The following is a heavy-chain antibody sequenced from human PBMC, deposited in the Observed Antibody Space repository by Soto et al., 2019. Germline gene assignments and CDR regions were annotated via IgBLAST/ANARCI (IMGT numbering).Heavy chain of an antibody. Sequence: QVQLVESGGGVVQPGRSLRLSCAASGFTFSKYGMHWGRQAPGKGLEWVAVIWYDGSNKYYADSVKGRVAISRDNSKNTLYLQMNSLRAEDTAVYYCARDAKVGRSHVDYWGQGTLVTVSS. V-gene: IGHV3-33*01. CDR3: ARDAKVGRSHVDY. D-gene: IGHD3-16*01. CDR2: IWYDGSNK. CDR1: GFTFSKYG. J-gene: IGHJ4*02.